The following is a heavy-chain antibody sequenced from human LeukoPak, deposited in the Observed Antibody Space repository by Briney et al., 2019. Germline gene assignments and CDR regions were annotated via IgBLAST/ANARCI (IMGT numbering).Heavy chain of an antibody. Sequence: AISGSGGSTYYADSVKGRFTISRDNSKNTLYLQMNSLRAEDTAVYYCAREWNILTGPFDYWGQGTLVTVSS. V-gene: IGHV3-23*01. CDR2: ISGSGGST. D-gene: IGHD3-9*01. J-gene: IGHJ4*02. CDR3: AREWNILTGPFDY.